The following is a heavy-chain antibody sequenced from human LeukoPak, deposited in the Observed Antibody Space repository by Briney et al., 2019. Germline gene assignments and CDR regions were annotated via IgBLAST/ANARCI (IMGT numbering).Heavy chain of an antibody. V-gene: IGHV1-24*01. CDR3: ATDPLVVGATTIDY. Sequence: ASVKVSCKVSGYTLTELSMHWVRQAPGKGLEWMGGFDPEDGETIYAQRFQGRVTMTEDTSTDTAYMELSSLRSEDTAVYYCATDPLVVGATTIDYWGQGTLVTVSS. CDR2: FDPEDGET. D-gene: IGHD1-26*01. CDR1: GYTLTELS. J-gene: IGHJ4*02.